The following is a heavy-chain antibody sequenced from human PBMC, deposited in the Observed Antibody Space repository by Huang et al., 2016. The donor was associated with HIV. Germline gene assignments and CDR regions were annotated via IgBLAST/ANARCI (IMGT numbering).Heavy chain of an antibody. V-gene: IGHV3-23*01. CDR1: RFTFSTYA. CDR2: ISGRGDKT. CDR3: AKVPTVVTFH. Sequence: DVQLLESGGDFVQPGGSLRLSCAASRFTFSTYAMSWVRQAPGKGLEWVSAISGRGDKTDYADSVKGRFTISRDNSKNTLFLQMNSLRAEDTAVYYCAKVPTVVTFHWGQGTLVTVSS. J-gene: IGHJ4*02. D-gene: IGHD2-21*02.